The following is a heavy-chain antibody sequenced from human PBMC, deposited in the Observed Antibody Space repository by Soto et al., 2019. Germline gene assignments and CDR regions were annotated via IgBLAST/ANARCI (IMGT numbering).Heavy chain of an antibody. CDR2: IYTSGST. V-gene: IGHV4-4*07. Sequence: SETLSLTCTVSGGSISSYYWSWIRQPAGKGLEWIGRIYTSGSTNYNPSLKSRVTMSVDTSKNQFSLKLSSVTAADTAVYYCARDGSSSGWYHFDYWGQGTLVTVSS. J-gene: IGHJ4*02. CDR3: ARDGSSSGWYHFDY. CDR1: GGSISSYY. D-gene: IGHD6-19*01.